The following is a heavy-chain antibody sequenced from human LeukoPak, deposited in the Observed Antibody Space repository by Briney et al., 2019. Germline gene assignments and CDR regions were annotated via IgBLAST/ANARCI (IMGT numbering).Heavy chain of an antibody. D-gene: IGHD3-22*01. V-gene: IGHV1-18*01. CDR2: ISAYNGDT. CDR3: ANADDSSGYSDPFDY. Sequence: GASVKVSCKASDYTFTSYGISWVRQAPGQGLEWMGWISAYNGDTNFAQKLQGRVTMTTDSSTSTAYMELKSLISDDTAVYYCANADDSSGYSDPFDYWGQGTLVTVSS. J-gene: IGHJ4*02. CDR1: DYTFTSYG.